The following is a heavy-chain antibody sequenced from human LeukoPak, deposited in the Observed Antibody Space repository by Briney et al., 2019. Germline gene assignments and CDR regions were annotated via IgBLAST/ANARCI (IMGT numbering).Heavy chain of an antibody. J-gene: IGHJ4*02. D-gene: IGHD3-10*01. CDR1: GGSISSSNYY. CDR3: ARIGRGTYYTHFDY. Sequence: PSETLSLTCTVSGGSISSSNYYWGWIRQPPGKGLEWIGSMYYTGTTYYKPSLKSRVTISEDTSKNQFSLKLSSVTAADTAVYYCARIGRGTYYTHFDYWGQGTLATVSS. CDR2: MYYTGTT. V-gene: IGHV4-39*01.